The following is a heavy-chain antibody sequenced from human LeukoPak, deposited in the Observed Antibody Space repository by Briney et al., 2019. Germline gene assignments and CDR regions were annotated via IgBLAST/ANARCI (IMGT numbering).Heavy chain of an antibody. CDR3: TSGVTNPV. V-gene: IGHV3-30*03. D-gene: IGHD4-17*01. CDR2: ISYDGSNK. CDR1: GFTFSSYG. Sequence: GGSLRLSCAASGFTFSSYGMHWVRQAPGKGLEWVAVISYDGSNKYYADSVKGRFTISRDNSKNTLYLQMNSLGAEDTAVYYCTSGVTNPVWGQGTTVTVSS. J-gene: IGHJ6*02.